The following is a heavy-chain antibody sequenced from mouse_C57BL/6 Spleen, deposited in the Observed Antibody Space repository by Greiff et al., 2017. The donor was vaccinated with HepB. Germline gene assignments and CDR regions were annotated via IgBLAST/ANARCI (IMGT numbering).Heavy chain of an antibody. D-gene: IGHD2-5*01. CDR1: GYTFTSYW. CDR2: IDPSDSYT. CDR3: ARGYYSNYWYFDV. V-gene: IGHV1-50*01. Sequence: QVQLQQSGAELVKPGASVKLSCKASGYTFTSYWMQWVKQRPGQGLEWIGEIDPSDSYTNYNQKFKGKATLTVDTSSSTAYMQLSSLTSEDSAVYYCARGYYSNYWYFDVWGTGTTVTVSS. J-gene: IGHJ1*03.